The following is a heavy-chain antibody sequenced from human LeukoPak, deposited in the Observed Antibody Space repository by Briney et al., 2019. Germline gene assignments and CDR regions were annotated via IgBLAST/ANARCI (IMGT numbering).Heavy chain of an antibody. J-gene: IGHJ6*03. Sequence: SETLSLTWTVSGASISSYWWTWIRQPPGKGLEWLGYIYNSGSTRYNPSLKSRVTISVDTSKNQFSLNLTSVTAADTAVYYCAREKDSIVSTARMDVWGRGTTVTVSS. V-gene: IGHV4-59*01. CDR2: IYNSGST. CDR1: GASISSYW. CDR3: AREKDSIVSTARMDV. D-gene: IGHD5/OR15-5a*01.